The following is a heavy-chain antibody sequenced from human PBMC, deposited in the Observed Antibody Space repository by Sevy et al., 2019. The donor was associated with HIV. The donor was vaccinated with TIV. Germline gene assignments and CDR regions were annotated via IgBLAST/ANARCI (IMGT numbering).Heavy chain of an antibody. CDR1: GFPFTTYA. CDR3: ARDVSGGERLGQLSAYFDY. Sequence: GGSLRLSCAASGFPFTTYAVHWVRQAPGKGLEWLAVISFNGGNKFYADSVRGRFTISRDNSENTMYLLMNSLRVEDTAMYYCARDVSGGERLGQLSAYFDYWGQGTLVTVSS. J-gene: IGHJ4*02. CDR2: ISFNGGNK. D-gene: IGHD3-16*02. V-gene: IGHV3-30-3*01.